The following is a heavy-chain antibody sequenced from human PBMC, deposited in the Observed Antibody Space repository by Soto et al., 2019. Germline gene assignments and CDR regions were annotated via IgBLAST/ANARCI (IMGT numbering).Heavy chain of an antibody. V-gene: IGHV1-2*04. CDR1: GYTFTGYY. CDR3: ARGHYYDSSGNWFDP. D-gene: IGHD3-22*01. J-gene: IGHJ5*02. Sequence: ASVKVSCKASGYTFTGYYMHWVRQAPGQGLEWMGWINPNSGGTNYAQKFQGWVTMTRDTSISTAYMELSRLRSDDTAVYYCARGHYYDSSGNWFDPWGQGTLVTVSS. CDR2: INPNSGGT.